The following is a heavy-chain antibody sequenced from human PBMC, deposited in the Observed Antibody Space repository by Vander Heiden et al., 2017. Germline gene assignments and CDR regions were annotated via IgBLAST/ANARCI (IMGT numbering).Heavy chain of an antibody. J-gene: IGHJ3*02. V-gene: IGHV3-53*02. D-gene: IGHD2-21*02. CDR1: GFNVSSNL. CDR3: VRELAVTSDAFDI. Sequence: EVQLVETGGGMIQPGGSLRLSCAASGFNVSSNLMSWVRQAPGKGLEWVSIIYDGITTYYADSVKGRFTISRDNSKNMLYLQMSSLRAEDTAVYYCVRELAVTSDAFDIWGQGTMVTVSS. CDR2: IYDGITT.